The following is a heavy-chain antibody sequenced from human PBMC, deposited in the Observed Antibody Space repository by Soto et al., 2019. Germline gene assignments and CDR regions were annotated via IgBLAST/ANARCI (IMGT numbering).Heavy chain of an antibody. CDR3: AKKVNSGPGSQYFDY. V-gene: IGHV3-23*01. J-gene: IGHJ4*02. D-gene: IGHD3-10*01. CDR2: FRTSGDGGTT. Sequence: GSLRLSCAASGFTFSSYSMSWVRQAPGKGLEWVSGFRTSGDGGTTYYADSVKGRFIISRDNSKNMLFLQMNSLRAEDTAIYYCAKKVNSGPGSQYFDYWGQGTLVTVSS. CDR1: GFTFSSYS.